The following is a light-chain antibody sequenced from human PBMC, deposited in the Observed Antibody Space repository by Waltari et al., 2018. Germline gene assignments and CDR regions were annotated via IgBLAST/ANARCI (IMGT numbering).Light chain of an antibody. CDR2: DVS. J-gene: IGLJ2*01. V-gene: IGLV2-14*01. CDR1: SNDVGGYNS. CDR3: SSQSSNDVVL. Sequence: QSALTQPASVSGSPGQSVTIFCAGTSNDVGGYNSVSWSQEHPGQAPRVIIYDVSDRPSGVSDRFSGSKSGNTASLTISGLQAEDEADYYSSSQSSNDVVLFGGGTKLTVL.